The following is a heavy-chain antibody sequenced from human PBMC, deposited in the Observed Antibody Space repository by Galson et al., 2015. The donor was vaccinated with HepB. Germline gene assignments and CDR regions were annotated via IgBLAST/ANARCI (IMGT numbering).Heavy chain of an antibody. CDR1: GFTVSSNY. CDR3: ARGPRYYYDSSGPGYFDY. Sequence: SLRLSCAASGFTVSSNYTSWVRQAPGKGLEWVSIIYSGTSTYYADSVRGRFTISRHNFKNMLYLQMNSLRAEDTAVYYCARGPRYYYDSSGPGYFDYWGQGTLVTVSS. J-gene: IGHJ4*02. D-gene: IGHD3-22*01. CDR2: IYSGTST. V-gene: IGHV3-53*04.